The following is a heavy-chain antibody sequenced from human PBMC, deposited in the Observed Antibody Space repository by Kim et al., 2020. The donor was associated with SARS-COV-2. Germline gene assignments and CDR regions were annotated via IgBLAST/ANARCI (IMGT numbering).Heavy chain of an antibody. J-gene: IGHJ4*02. CDR1: GFTFGSYA. CDR3: AKDPGVIPYHYFDF. CDR2: ISGPGGST. D-gene: IGHD3-10*01. Sequence: GGSLRLSCAASGFTFGSYAMSWVRQAPGKGLECVSAISGPGGSTYYADSVKGRFTISRDNSKNTLYLQMNSLRAEDTAVYYCAKDPGVIPYHYFDFWGQGVVVTVSS. V-gene: IGHV3-23*01.